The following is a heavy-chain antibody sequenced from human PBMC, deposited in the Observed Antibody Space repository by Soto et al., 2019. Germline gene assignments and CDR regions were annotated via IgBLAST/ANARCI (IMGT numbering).Heavy chain of an antibody. V-gene: IGHV4-4*02. CDR3: ARAGGYDFWSGYYGAFDI. Sequence: PSETRSLTCAVSGGSISSSNWWSWVRQPPGKGLEWIGEIYHSGSTNYNTSLKSRVTISVDKSKHKFSLKLRSVTASDTAVYYCARAGGYDFWSGYYGAFDIWGQGKMV. CDR2: IYHSGST. CDR1: GGSISSSNW. D-gene: IGHD3-3*01. J-gene: IGHJ3*02.